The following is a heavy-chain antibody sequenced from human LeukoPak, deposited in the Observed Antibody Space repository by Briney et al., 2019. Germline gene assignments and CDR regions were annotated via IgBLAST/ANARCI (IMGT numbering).Heavy chain of an antibody. CDR1: GFSFSSYA. J-gene: IGHJ4*02. V-gene: IGHV3-23*01. Sequence: GGSLRLSCAASGFSFSSYAMSWVRQAPGKGLEWVSAISGSGGSTFYADSVKGRFTISRDNSKNTLFLQMNSLRAEDTAVYYCAKGVQTETYYYDSSGYYHFDYWGQGTLVTVSS. CDR2: ISGSGGST. D-gene: IGHD3-22*01. CDR3: AKGVQTETYYYDSSGYYHFDY.